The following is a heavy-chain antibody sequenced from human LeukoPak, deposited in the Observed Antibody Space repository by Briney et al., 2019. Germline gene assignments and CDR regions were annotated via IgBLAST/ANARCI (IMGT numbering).Heavy chain of an antibody. CDR1: GGSISSYY. CDR3: ARESSGYSSGLIDY. CDR2: IYYSGST. D-gene: IGHD6-19*01. V-gene: IGHV4-59*12. Sequence: PSETLSLTCTVSGGSISSYYWSWIRQPPGKGLEWIGYIYYSGSTNYNPSLKSRVTISVDTSKNQFSLKLSSVTAADTAVYYCARESSGYSSGLIDYWGQGTLVTVSS. J-gene: IGHJ4*01.